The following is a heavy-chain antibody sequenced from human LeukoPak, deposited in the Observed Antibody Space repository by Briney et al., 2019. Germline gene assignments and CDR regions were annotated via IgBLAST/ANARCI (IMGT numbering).Heavy chain of an antibody. D-gene: IGHD6-6*01. CDR3: ARGGIGSSSSFDY. Sequence: SETLSLTCTVSGGSISSSSYYWGWIRQPPGKGLEWIGSIYYSGSTYYNPSLKSRVTISVDTSKDQFSLKLSSVTAADTAVYYCARGGIGSSSSFDYWGQGTLVTISS. CDR2: IYYSGST. CDR1: GGSISSSSYY. J-gene: IGHJ4*02. V-gene: IGHV4-39*07.